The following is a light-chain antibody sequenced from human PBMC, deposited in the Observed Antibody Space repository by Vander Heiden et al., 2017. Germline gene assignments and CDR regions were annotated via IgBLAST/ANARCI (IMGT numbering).Light chain of an antibody. Sequence: DIQMIQSRSSLSASVGDRVTITCRARKSISSDLNWYQQKPGKAPKLLIYAASSLQSGVPSRFSRSGSGTDFTLTISSRQPEDFATYYCQQSDSTPWTFGQGTKVEIK. CDR2: AAS. V-gene: IGKV1-39*01. CDR3: QQSDSTPWT. J-gene: IGKJ1*01. CDR1: KSISSD.